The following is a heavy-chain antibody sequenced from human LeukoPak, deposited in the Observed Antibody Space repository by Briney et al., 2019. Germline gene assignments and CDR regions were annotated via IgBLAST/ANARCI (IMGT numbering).Heavy chain of an antibody. CDR1: GYRFTSYW. CDR2: IYPGDSDT. J-gene: IGHJ4*02. CDR3: ARHAYSGYAAFDY. V-gene: IGHV5-51*01. Sequence: GESLNISCKGSGYRFTSYWIGWVRQMPGKGLEWMGIIYPGDSDTRYSPSFQGQVTISADKSISTAYLQWSSLKASDTAVYYCARHAYSGYAAFDYWGQGTLVTVSS. D-gene: IGHD5-12*01.